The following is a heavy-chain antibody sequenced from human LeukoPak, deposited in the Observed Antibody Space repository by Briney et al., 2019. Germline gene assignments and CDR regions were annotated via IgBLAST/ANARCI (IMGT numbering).Heavy chain of an antibody. Sequence: PGGSLRLSCAASGFTFDDYAMHWVRQAPGKGLEWVSSITCNSGNIAYADSVKGRFTISRDNAKNSVYLQRNSLRPEDTAFYYCAKGATAVDKDWYFNLWGRGTLVTVTS. J-gene: IGHJ2*01. CDR1: GFTFDDYA. V-gene: IGHV3-9*01. CDR2: ITCNSGNI. D-gene: IGHD6-13*01. CDR3: AKGATAVDKDWYFNL.